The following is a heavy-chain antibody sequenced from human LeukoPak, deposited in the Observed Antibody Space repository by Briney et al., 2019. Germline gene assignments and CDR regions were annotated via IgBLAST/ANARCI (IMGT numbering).Heavy chain of an antibody. Sequence: SETLSLTCTVSGGSISSGGYSWSWIRQPPGKGLEWIGYIYYSGSTYYNPSLKSRVTISVDTSKNLFSLKLSSVTAADTAVYYCARGPYAMVRGVITSYYFDYWGQGTLVTVSS. V-gene: IGHV4-30-4*07. CDR1: GGSISSGGYS. J-gene: IGHJ4*02. D-gene: IGHD3-10*01. CDR3: ARGPYAMVRGVITSYYFDY. CDR2: IYYSGST.